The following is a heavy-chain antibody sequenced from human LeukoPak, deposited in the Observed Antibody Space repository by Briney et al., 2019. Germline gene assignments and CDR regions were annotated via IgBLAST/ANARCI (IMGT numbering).Heavy chain of an antibody. V-gene: IGHV6-1*01. CDR3: AREDSSGYYSGY. CDR1: GDSFSSNSAA. Sequence: SQTLSLTCAISGDSFSSNSAAWNWIRQSPSRGLEWLGRTYYRSKLYNDYAVAVKNRINIKPDKSKNQFSLQLNSVTPEDTAVYYCAREDSSGYYSGYWGQGTLVTVSS. CDR2: TYYRSKLYN. J-gene: IGHJ4*02. D-gene: IGHD3-22*01.